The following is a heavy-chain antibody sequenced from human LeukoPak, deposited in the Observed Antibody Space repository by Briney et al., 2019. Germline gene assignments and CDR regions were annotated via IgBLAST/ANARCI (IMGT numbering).Heavy chain of an antibody. J-gene: IGHJ5*02. CDR1: GFTFNSYA. CDR3: ANNKKGNWFDP. Sequence: GGSLRLSCAASGFTFNSYAMSWVRQAPGKGLEWVSSINNNGVYTYYADSVKGRFTISRDTSRNTLYLQMNSLRAEDTAVYYCANNKKGNWFDPWGQGTLVTVSS. CDR2: INNNGVYT. V-gene: IGHV3-23*01.